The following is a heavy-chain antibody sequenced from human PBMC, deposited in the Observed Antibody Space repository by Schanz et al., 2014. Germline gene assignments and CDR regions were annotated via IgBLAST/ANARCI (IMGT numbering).Heavy chain of an antibody. Sequence: VQLVESGGGVVQPGRSLRLSCAASGFMFSSYGMHWVRQAPGKGPEWVSYIRSSSTPIYYADSVKGRFTISRDNAKNSLFLHMNSLRAEDTAVYYCVRKVVATIGGYYDNWGQGTLVTVSP. CDR1: GFMFSSYG. J-gene: IGHJ4*02. V-gene: IGHV3-48*01. CDR2: IRSSSTPI. CDR3: VRKVVATIGGYYDN. D-gene: IGHD5-12*01.